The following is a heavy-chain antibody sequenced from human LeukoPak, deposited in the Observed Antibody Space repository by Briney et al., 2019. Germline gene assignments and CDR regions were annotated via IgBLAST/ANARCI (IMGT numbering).Heavy chain of an antibody. V-gene: IGHV3-33*01. CDR2: IWYDGSDK. CDR1: GFTFSSYG. Sequence: GGSLRLSCAASGFTFSSYGMHWVRQAPGKGLEGVAVIWYDGSDKYYGDSVKGRFTISRDNSKNTLYLQTNSLRAEDAAVYYCARDITMVRGVIEGIDYWGQGTLVTVSS. D-gene: IGHD3-10*01. J-gene: IGHJ4*02. CDR3: ARDITMVRGVIEGIDY.